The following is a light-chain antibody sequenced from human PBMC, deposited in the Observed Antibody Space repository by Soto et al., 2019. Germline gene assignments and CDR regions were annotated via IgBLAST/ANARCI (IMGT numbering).Light chain of an antibody. CDR1: SSDVGGYNY. CDR3: SSYTSSSTLV. J-gene: IGLJ2*01. Sequence: QSALTQPASVSGSPGQSITISCTGTSSDVGGYNYVSWYQQHPGKAPKLMIYDVRNRPSGVSNRFSGSKSGNTASLTISGLQAEDEADYYSSSYTSSSTLVFGGGTKLTVL. V-gene: IGLV2-14*01. CDR2: DVR.